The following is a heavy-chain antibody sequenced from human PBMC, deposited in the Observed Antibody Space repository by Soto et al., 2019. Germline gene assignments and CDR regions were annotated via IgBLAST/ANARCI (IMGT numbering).Heavy chain of an antibody. CDR3: AKERGYCSSTSCYRLYYYYGMDV. D-gene: IGHD2-2*01. V-gene: IGHV3-30*18. CDR1: GFTFSSYG. CDR2: ISYDGSNK. Sequence: GGSLRLSCAASGFTFSSYGMHWVRQAPGKGLEWVAVISYDGSNKYYADSVKGRFTISRDNSKNTLYLQMNSLRAEDTAVYYCAKERGYCSSTSCYRLYYYYGMDVWGQGTTVTVSS. J-gene: IGHJ6*02.